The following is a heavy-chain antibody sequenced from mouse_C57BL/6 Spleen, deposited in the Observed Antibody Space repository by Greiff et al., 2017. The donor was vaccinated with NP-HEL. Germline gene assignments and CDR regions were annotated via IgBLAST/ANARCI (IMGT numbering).Heavy chain of an antibody. CDR2: IYPGDGDT. J-gene: IGHJ3*01. V-gene: IGHV1-82*01. Sequence: QVQLQQSGPELVKPGASVKISCKASGYAFSSSWMNWVKQRPGKGLEWIGRIYPGDGDTNYNGKFKGKATLTADKSSSTAYMQLSSLTSEDSAVYFCARVYDSSWFAYWGQGTLVTVSA. D-gene: IGHD2-3*01. CDR3: ARVYDSSWFAY. CDR1: GYAFSSSW.